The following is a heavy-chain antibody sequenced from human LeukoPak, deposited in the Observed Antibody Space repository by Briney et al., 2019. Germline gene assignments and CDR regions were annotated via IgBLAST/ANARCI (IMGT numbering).Heavy chain of an antibody. CDR2: ISGSGGST. CDR3: ATYLSGNYAPRGDY. V-gene: IGHV3-23*01. D-gene: IGHD4-11*01. J-gene: IGHJ4*02. Sequence: PGGSLRLSCAASGFTFSSYAMSWVRQAPGKGLEWVSAISGSGGSTYYADSVKGRFTISRDNSKNTLYLQMNSLRAEDTAVYYCATYLSGNYAPRGDYWGQGTLVTVSS. CDR1: GFTFSSYA.